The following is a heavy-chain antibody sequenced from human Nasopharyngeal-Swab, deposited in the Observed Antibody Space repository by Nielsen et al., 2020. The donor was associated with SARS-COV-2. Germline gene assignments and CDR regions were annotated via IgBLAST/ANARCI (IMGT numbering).Heavy chain of an antibody. CDR1: GFPFSTYW. Sequence: GQSLKTSCAASGFPFSTYWMHWVRQPPGKGLLWVSRIHTDGTITDYADPVKGRFTISSDNAKNTLYLQMNSLRAEDTAVYYCARDAPAHYGAFYWGRGTLVTVSS. J-gene: IGHJ4*02. V-gene: IGHV3-74*01. CDR2: IHTDGTIT. CDR3: ARDAPAHYGAFY. D-gene: IGHD4-17*01.